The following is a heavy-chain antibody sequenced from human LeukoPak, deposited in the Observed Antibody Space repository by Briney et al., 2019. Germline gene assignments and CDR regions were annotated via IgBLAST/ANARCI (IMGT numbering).Heavy chain of an antibody. Sequence: ASVKVSCKASGYTFTGYYMYWVRQAPGQGLEWMGWINPNSGGTNYAQKFQGRVTMTRDTSISTAYMELSRLRSDDTAVYYCARGRTYGDYLDYWGQGTLVTVSS. V-gene: IGHV1-2*02. CDR3: ARGRTYGDYLDY. CDR1: GYTFTGYY. CDR2: INPNSGGT. J-gene: IGHJ4*02. D-gene: IGHD4-17*01.